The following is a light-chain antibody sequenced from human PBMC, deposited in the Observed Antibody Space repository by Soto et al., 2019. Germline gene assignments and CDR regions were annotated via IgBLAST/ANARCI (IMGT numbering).Light chain of an antibody. CDR2: AAS. Sequence: DIQMTQSPSSVSASVGDRVTITCRASKAISTWLAWYQQKPGKAPKLLIYAASNLQIGVPSRFSGSGSGTDFTHTISSLQPEDFGTYYCQQANSFPRTFGQGTKVEIK. J-gene: IGKJ1*01. CDR1: KAISTW. V-gene: IGKV1D-12*01. CDR3: QQANSFPRT.